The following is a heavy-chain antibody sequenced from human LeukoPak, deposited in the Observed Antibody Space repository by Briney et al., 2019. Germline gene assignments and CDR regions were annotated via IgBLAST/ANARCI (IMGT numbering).Heavy chain of an antibody. J-gene: IGHJ4*02. CDR3: AKVYYYDSSGPNDY. V-gene: IGHV3-30*02. CDR1: GFTFSSYG. Sequence: GGSLRLSCAASGFTFSSYGMHWVCQAPGKGLEWVAFIRYDGSNKYYADSVKGRFTISRDNSKNTLYLQMNSLRAEDTAVYYCAKVYYYDSSGPNDYWGQGTLVTVSS. D-gene: IGHD3-22*01. CDR2: IRYDGSNK.